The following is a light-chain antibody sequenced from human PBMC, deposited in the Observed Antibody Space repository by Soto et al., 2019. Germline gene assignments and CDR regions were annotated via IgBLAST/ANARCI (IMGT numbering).Light chain of an antibody. CDR1: QSVSSN. CDR3: QQYNNWPPGT. V-gene: IGKV3-15*01. J-gene: IGKJ1*01. Sequence: EMVMTQSPATLSVSPGERATLSCRASQSVSSNLAWYQQKPGQAPRLLIYDASTRATGIPARFSGSGSRIEFTLTISSLQSEDFAVYYCQQYNNWPPGTFGQGTKVEIK. CDR2: DAS.